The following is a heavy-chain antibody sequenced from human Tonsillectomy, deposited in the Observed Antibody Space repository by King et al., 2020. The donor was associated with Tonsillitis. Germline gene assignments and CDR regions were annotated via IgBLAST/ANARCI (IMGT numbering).Heavy chain of an antibody. J-gene: IGHJ6*02. D-gene: IGHD3-9*01. CDR3: AFIYDILPGYYPPAPYYGMDV. Sequence: QLVQSGAEVKKPGASVKVSCKASGYTFTSHYMHWVRQAPGQGLEWMGIINPSGGSTSYAQKFQGRVTMTRDTSTSTVYMELSSLRSEDTAVYYCAFIYDILPGYYPPAPYYGMDVWGQGTTVTVSS. V-gene: IGHV1-46*01. CDR1: GYTFTSHY. CDR2: INPSGGST.